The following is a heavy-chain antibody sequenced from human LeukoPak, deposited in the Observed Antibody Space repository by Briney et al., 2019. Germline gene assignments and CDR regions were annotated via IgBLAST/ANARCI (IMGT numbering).Heavy chain of an antibody. CDR1: GFTFSSHG. V-gene: IGHV3-30*02. CDR2: IRYDGSNK. D-gene: IGHD3-10*01. Sequence: PGGSLRLSCAASGFTFSSHGMHWVRQAPGKGLEWVAFIRYDGSNKYYADSVKGRFTISRDNSKNTLYLQMNSLRAEDTAVYYCAKDRYYGSGSYSNLFDYWGQGTLVTVSS. J-gene: IGHJ4*02. CDR3: AKDRYYGSGSYSNLFDY.